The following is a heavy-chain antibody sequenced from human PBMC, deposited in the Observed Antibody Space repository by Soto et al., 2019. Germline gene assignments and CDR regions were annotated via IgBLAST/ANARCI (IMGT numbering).Heavy chain of an antibody. CDR3: ARRAFGSSRSFDI. D-gene: IGHD6-6*01. CDR2: ISDSGGLT. J-gene: IGHJ3*02. Sequence: GGSLRLSCAASGFAFSSHPMSWVRHAPERGLEWVSGISDSGGLTYNADSVKGRFTISRDNSKNTLYLQMNSLRAEDTALYYCARRAFGSSRSFDIWGQGTMVTVSS. V-gene: IGHV3-23*01. CDR1: GFAFSSHP.